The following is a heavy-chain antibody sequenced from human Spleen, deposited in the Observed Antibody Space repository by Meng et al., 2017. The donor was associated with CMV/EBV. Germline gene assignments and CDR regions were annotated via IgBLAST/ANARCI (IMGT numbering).Heavy chain of an antibody. CDR1: GFTVSSNY. Sequence: SCAASGFTVSSNYMSWVRQAPGKGLEWVSVIYSGGSTYYADSVKGRFTISRDNSKNTLYLQMNSLRAEDTAVYYCARDIGGGILLSDWGQGTLVTVSS. CDR3: ARDIGGGILLSD. J-gene: IGHJ4*02. CDR2: IYSGGST. V-gene: IGHV3-66*02. D-gene: IGHD3-16*02.